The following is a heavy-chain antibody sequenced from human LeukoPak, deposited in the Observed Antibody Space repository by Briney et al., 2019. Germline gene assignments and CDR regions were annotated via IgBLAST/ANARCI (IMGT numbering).Heavy chain of an antibody. Sequence: SETLSLTCTVSGGSISSGGYYWSWIRQHPGKGLEWIGYIFYSGSTYYNPSLKSRVTISVDTSKNQFSLKLSSVTVADTAVYYCARARYYGSGSFTWFDPWGQGTLVTVSS. J-gene: IGHJ5*02. CDR3: ARARYYGSGSFTWFDP. D-gene: IGHD3-10*01. CDR2: IFYSGST. CDR1: GGSISSGGYY. V-gene: IGHV4-31*03.